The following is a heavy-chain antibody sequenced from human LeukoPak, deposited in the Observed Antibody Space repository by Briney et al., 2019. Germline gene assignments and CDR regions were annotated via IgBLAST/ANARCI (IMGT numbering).Heavy chain of an antibody. CDR1: GFTFSSYA. CDR3: AKDSHYSYYDYVWGSYRYYFDY. CDR2: ISAGGGST. Sequence: GGSLRLSCAASGFTFSSYAMIWVRQAPGKGLEWVSVISAGGGSTDFADSVKGRFTISRDNAKNSLYLHMNSLRAEDTAVYYCAKDSHYSYYDYVWGSYRYYFDYWGQGTLVTVSS. D-gene: IGHD3-16*02. V-gene: IGHV3-23*01. J-gene: IGHJ4*02.